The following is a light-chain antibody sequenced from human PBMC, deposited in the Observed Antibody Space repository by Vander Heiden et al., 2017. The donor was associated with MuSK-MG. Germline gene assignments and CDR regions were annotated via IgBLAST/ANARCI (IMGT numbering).Light chain of an antibody. Sequence: EIVLTQSPGALSLSPGERATLSCRVSQSISSTSLAWYQKKPGQAPRLLIYDASTRATGIPDRFSGSGSATDFTLSISRLEPEDFAVYFCQQYYISPHSFGPGTTVDIK. CDR3: QQYYISPHS. CDR2: DAS. V-gene: IGKV3-20*01. J-gene: IGKJ3*01. CDR1: QSISSTS.